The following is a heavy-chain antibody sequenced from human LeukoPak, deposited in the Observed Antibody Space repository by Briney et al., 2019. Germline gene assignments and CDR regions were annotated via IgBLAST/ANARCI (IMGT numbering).Heavy chain of an antibody. Sequence: SETLSLTCTVSGGSISSYYWSWIRQPAGKGLEWIGRIYTSGSTNYNPSLKSRVTMSVDASKNQFSLKLSSATAADTAVYYCARVENYYGSGSYYADAFDIWGQGTMVTVSS. V-gene: IGHV4-4*07. CDR3: ARVENYYGSGSYYADAFDI. CDR1: GGSISSYY. D-gene: IGHD3-10*01. CDR2: IYTSGST. J-gene: IGHJ3*02.